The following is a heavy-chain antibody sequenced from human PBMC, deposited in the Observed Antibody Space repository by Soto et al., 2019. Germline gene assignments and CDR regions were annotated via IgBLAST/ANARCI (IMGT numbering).Heavy chain of an antibody. D-gene: IGHD2-15*01. CDR3: ARDRVYCSGGSCYSPLYYYGMDV. CDR1: GGSISSYY. Sequence: PSETLSLTCTVSGGSISSYYWSWIRQPPGKGLEWIGYIYYSGSTNYNPSLKSRVTISVDTSKNQFSLKLSSVTAADTAVYYCARDRVYCSGGSCYSPLYYYGMDVWGQGTTVTVSS. CDR2: IYYSGST. V-gene: IGHV4-59*01. J-gene: IGHJ6*02.